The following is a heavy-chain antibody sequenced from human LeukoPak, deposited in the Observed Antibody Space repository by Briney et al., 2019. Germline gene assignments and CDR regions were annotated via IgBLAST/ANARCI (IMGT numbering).Heavy chain of an antibody. J-gene: IGHJ5*02. V-gene: IGHV4-59*12. D-gene: IGHD5-18*01. CDR2: IYYSGST. CDR1: GGSISSYY. Sequence: SETLSLTCTVSGGSISSYYWSWIRQPPGKGLEWIGYIYYSGSTNYNPSLKSRVTISVDTSKNQFSLKLSSVTAADTAVYYCARKRGYRAPFDPWGQGTLVTVSS. CDR3: ARKRGYRAPFDP.